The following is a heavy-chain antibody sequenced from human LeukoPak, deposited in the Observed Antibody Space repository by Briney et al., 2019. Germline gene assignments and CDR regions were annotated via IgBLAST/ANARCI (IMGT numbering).Heavy chain of an antibody. Sequence: PGGSLRLSCAASGFTFSSYWMHWVRPAPGKGLVGISRINSDGSGTSYADSVKGRFTISRDNAKNTLYLQMNSLRAEDTAVYYCARADDGANSWVNYWRQGTLVTVSS. CDR3: ARADDGANSWVNY. J-gene: IGHJ4*02. CDR1: GFTFSSYW. V-gene: IGHV3-74*01. CDR2: INSDGSGT. D-gene: IGHD4-23*01.